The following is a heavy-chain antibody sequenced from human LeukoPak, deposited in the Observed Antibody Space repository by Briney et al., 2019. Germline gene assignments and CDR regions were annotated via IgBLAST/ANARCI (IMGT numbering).Heavy chain of an antibody. V-gene: IGHV3-23*01. D-gene: IGHD5-12*01. CDR3: TTDQESGYDWN. J-gene: IGHJ4*02. Sequence: GGSLRLSCAASGFTFSTYGMSWVRQAPGKGLEWVSAISGSGGSTYYADSVKGRFTISRDNSKNTLYLQMNSLKTEDTAVYYCTTDQESGYDWNWGQGTLVTVSS. CDR1: GFTFSTYG. CDR2: ISGSGGST.